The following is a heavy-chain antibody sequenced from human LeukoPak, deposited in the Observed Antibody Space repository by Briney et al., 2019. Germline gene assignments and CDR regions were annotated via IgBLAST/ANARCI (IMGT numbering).Heavy chain of an antibody. J-gene: IGHJ4*02. D-gene: IGHD3-22*01. CDR1: GDSISSYY. CDR3: ARLGSGSFLFDY. V-gene: IGHV4-4*09. CDR2: IYTSGGT. Sequence: SETLSLTCTVSGDSISSYYWSWIRQPPGKGLEWIGYIYTSGGTNYIPSLKGRVTISIDTSKNQFSLKLSSVTAANTAVYYCARLGSGSFLFDYWGQGTLVTVSS.